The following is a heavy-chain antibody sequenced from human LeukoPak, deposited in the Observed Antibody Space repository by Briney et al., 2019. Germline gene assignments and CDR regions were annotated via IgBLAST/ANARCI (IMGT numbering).Heavy chain of an antibody. CDR1: GYTFTGYY. J-gene: IGHJ5*02. V-gene: IGHV1-2*02. CDR3: ARDTTMITYWFDP. Sequence: ASVKVSCKASGYTFTGYYMHWVRQAPGQGLEWMGWINPNSGGTNYAQKFQGRVTMTRDTSVSTAYMELNRLRSDDTGVYYCARDTTMITYWFDPWGQGTLVTVSS. CDR2: INPNSGGT. D-gene: IGHD5-18*01.